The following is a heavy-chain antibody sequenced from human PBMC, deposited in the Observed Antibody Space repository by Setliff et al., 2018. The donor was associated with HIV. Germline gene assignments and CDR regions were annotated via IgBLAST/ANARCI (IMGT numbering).Heavy chain of an antibody. J-gene: IGHJ6*03. Sequence: SETLSLTCTVSGGSMTGSGFYWGWIRQPPGKGLEWIGSIFYSGNTYYNPSLKSRVTISVDTSKNQFSLKLRSVTAADTAVYYCARHITGWYDYYYYMDVWGKGNTVTVSS. D-gene: IGHD6-19*01. CDR1: GGSMTGSGFY. V-gene: IGHV4-39*01. CDR3: ARHITGWYDYYYYMDV. CDR2: IFYSGNT.